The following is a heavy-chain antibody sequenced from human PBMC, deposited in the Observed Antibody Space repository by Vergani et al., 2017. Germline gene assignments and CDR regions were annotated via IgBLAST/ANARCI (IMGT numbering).Heavy chain of an antibody. V-gene: IGHV4-4*07. J-gene: IGHJ4*02. CDR1: GAPISYWF. Sequence: QVQMQESGPGLVQTSETLSLTCSASGAPISYWFWSWLRQPAGKGLEWIGRLCPSGGSNYKPSLKSRFTMSIDTSKNQFSLKLASVTAADTAVYYCVGAGGGGYYFDYWGQGTLVTVSS. CDR3: VGAGGGGYYFDY. CDR2: LCPSGGS. D-gene: IGHD3-16*01.